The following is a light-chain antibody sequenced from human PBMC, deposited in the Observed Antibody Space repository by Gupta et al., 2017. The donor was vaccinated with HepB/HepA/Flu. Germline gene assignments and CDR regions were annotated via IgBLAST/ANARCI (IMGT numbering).Light chain of an antibody. J-gene: IGLJ3*02. CDR2: RNN. CDR1: SSNIGNNY. CDR3: STWDDSRSGHWV. V-gene: IGLV1-47*01. Sequence: SVLTPPPSASGTPGQRVTISCSGSSSNIGNNYVYWYQQHPGTAPKLLIYRNNQRPSGVPDRFSGSKSGTSAALAISGLRAEDEADYYCSTWDDSRSGHWVFGGGTKLTVL.